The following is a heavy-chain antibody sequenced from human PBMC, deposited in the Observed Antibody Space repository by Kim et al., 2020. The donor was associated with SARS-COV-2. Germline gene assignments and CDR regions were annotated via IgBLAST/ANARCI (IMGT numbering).Heavy chain of an antibody. J-gene: IGHJ4*01. CDR2: IYYTGSI. V-gene: IGHV4-39*01. CDR1: GGSISSTSSY. Sequence: SETLSLTCTVSGGSISSTSSYWGWIRQPPGKGLEWIGSIYYTGSIFYSSSLRSRLSISVDTSQNLFSLNLMSVTAADTAVYYCARQGYLIVTGYGYFDSWGHGTLVTVSS. CDR3: ARQGYLIVTGYGYFDS. D-gene: IGHD3-9*01.